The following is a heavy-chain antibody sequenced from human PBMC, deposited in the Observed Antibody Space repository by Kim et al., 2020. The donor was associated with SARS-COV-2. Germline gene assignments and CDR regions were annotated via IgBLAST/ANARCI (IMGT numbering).Heavy chain of an antibody. CDR3: ASWLLVPTRHGDAFHI. Sequence: GGSLRLSCAASGFTFSSYEMNWVRQAPGKGLEWVSFISDTGGAIYYADSVKGRFTISRDNAKNSLFLQMNSLRAEDTAVYYCASWLLVPTRHGDAFHIWGQGTMVTVSS. J-gene: IGHJ3*02. D-gene: IGHD5-12*01. V-gene: IGHV3-48*03. CDR1: GFTFSSYE. CDR2: ISDTGGAI.